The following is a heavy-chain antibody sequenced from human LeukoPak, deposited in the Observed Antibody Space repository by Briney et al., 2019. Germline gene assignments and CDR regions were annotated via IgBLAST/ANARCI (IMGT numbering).Heavy chain of an antibody. CDR3: ARGGIQSMDV. D-gene: IGHD5-18*01. J-gene: IGHJ6*02. Sequence: ASVKVSCKASGYTFTSYYMHWVRQAPGQGLEWMGRIIPILGIANYAQKFQGRVTITADKSTSTAYMELSSLRSEDTAVYYCARGGIQSMDVWGQGTTVTVSS. V-gene: IGHV1-69*04. CDR2: IIPILGIA. CDR1: GYTFTSYY.